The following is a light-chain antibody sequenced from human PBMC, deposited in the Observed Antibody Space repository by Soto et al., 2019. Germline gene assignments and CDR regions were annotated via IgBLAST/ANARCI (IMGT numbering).Light chain of an antibody. Sequence: DIQMTQSPSTLSAYVGDTVTVTCRASQSVSGWLAWYQQRPGKAPKLLIYLASSLSSGVPSKFSGSGSGTDFTLTISVLQPEDSATYYCQQTYKTPLTFGQGTKVDIK. CDR2: LAS. J-gene: IGKJ1*01. CDR1: QSVSGW. CDR3: QQTYKTPLT. V-gene: IGKV1-39*01.